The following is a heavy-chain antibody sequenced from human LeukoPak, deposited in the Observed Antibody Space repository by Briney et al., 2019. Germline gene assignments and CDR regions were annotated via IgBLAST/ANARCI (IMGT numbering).Heavy chain of an antibody. D-gene: IGHD3-22*01. CDR1: GFTFNSYA. CDR3: ARDRPYYYEGKRDMDV. V-gene: IGHV3-30*03. J-gene: IGHJ6*03. CDR2: ILYDGSNK. Sequence: PGGSLRLSCAASGFTFNSYAMHWVRQAPGKGLEWVAVILYDGSNKYYADSVKGRFTISRDNSKNTLYLQMNSLRAEDTAVYYCARDRPYYYEGKRDMDVWGKGTTVTISS.